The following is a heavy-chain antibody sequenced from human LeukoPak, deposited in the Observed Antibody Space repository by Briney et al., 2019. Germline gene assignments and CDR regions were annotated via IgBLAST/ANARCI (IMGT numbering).Heavy chain of an antibody. CDR2: IRYDGSNK. CDR1: GFTFSSYG. J-gene: IGHJ4*02. CDR3: AKDRGDYFDY. V-gene: IGHV3-30*02. Sequence: GGSLRLSCASSGFTFSSYGMHWVRQAPGKGLEWVAFIRYDGSNKYYADSVKGRFTISRDNSKNTLYLQMNSLRAEDTAVYYCAKDRGDYFDYRGQGTLVTVSS.